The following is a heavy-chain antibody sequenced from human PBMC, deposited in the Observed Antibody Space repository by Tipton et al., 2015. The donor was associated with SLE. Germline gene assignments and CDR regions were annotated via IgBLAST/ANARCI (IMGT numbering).Heavy chain of an antibody. Sequence: GSLRLSCAASGFTFNNYAMSWVRQTPGKGLEWVSGISASGDSTYYADSVKGRFTISRDNSKNTLFLQMNSLRADDTAVYYCAKGSGDYYDTSGYSPPYFDYWGQGTLVTVSS. CDR3: AKGSGDYYDTSGYSPPYFDY. J-gene: IGHJ4*02. CDR2: ISASGDST. CDR1: GFTFNNYA. D-gene: IGHD3-22*01. V-gene: IGHV3-23*01.